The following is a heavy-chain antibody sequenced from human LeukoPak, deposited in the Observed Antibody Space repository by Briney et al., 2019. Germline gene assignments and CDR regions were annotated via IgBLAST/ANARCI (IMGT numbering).Heavy chain of an antibody. CDR2: TNPNSGNT. CDR1: GYTFTSYD. Sequence: ASVKVSCKASGYTFTSYDISWVRQATGQGLEWMGWTNPNSGNTGYAQKFQGRVTMTRNTSISTAYMELSSLRSEDTAVYYCATDLPSSGYPFFDYWGQGTLVTVSS. D-gene: IGHD3-22*01. J-gene: IGHJ4*02. CDR3: ATDLPSSGYPFFDY. V-gene: IGHV1-8*01.